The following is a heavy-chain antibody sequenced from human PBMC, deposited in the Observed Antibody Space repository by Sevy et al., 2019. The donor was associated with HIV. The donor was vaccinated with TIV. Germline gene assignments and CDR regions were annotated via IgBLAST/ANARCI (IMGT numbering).Heavy chain of an antibody. CDR1: GDSISSYY. CDR3: ARGIVAYYFDY. CDR2: FYYSGIT. J-gene: IGHJ4*02. D-gene: IGHD5-12*01. V-gene: IGHV4-59*01. Sequence: LSLTCTVSGDSISSYYWSWIRQPPGKGLEWIGYFYYSGITNYNPSVKSRVTISVDTSRNQISLKLGSVTAADTAVYYCARGIVAYYFDYWGQGTLVTVSS.